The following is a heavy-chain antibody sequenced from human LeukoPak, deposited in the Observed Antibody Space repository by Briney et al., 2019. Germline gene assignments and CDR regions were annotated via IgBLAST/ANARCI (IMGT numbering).Heavy chain of an antibody. CDR3: AELGIAVAGTLYYYMDV. CDR2: IIPIFGTA. J-gene: IGHJ6*03. Sequence: GASVKVSCKASGGTFSSYAISWVRQAPGQGLEWMGRIIPIFGTANYAQKFQGRVTITTDESTSTAYLELSSLRSEDTAVYYCAELGIAVAGTLYYYMDVWGKGTTVTVSS. V-gene: IGHV1-69*05. D-gene: IGHD6-19*01. CDR1: GGTFSSYA.